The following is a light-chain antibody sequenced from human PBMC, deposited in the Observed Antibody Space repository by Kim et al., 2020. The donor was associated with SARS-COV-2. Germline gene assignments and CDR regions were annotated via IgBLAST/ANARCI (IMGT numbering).Light chain of an antibody. CDR2: RDT. CDR1: SIGSKS. V-gene: IGLV3-9*01. J-gene: IGLJ2*01. Sequence: SVALGQTARITCGGNSIGSKSVPWYQQKPGQAPVLVIYRDTNRPSGIPERFSGSNSGNTATLSISRAQAGDEADYYCQAWDSSTGIFGGGTQLTVL. CDR3: QAWDSSTGI.